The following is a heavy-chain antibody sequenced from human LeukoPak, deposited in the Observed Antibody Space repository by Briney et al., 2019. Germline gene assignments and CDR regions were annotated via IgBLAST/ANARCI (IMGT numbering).Heavy chain of an antibody. CDR2: INHSGST. V-gene: IGHV4-34*01. CDR3: ARNYDYGDYGGFDY. Sequence: SETLSLTCAVYGGSFSGYYWSWIRQPPGKGLEWIGEINHSGSTNYNPSLKSRVTISVDTSKNQFSLKLSSVTVADTAVYYCARNYDYGDYGGFDYWGQGTLVTVSS. D-gene: IGHD4-17*01. J-gene: IGHJ4*02. CDR1: GGSFSGYY.